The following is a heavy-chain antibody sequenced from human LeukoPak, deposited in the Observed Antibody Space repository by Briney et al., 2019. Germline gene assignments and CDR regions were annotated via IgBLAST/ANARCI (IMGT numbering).Heavy chain of an antibody. D-gene: IGHD2-2*01. CDR1: GGSISSSSYY. J-gene: IGHJ4*02. Sequence: KPSETLSLTCTVSGGSISSSSYYWGWIRQPPGKGLEWIGCIYYSGSTYYNPSLKSRVTISVDTSKNQFSLKLSSVTAADTAVYYCAGQLGYCSSTSCYADKVDYWGQGTLVTVSS. CDR3: AGQLGYCSSTSCYADKVDY. CDR2: IYYSGST. V-gene: IGHV4-39*01.